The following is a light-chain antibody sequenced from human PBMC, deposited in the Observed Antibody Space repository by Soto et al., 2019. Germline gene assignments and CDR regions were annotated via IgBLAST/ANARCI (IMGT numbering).Light chain of an antibody. Sequence: QSALTQPASVSGSPGQSITISCTGTSSDVGGYNYVSWYQQHPGKAPKLMIYDVSDRPSGVSNRFSGSKSGNTASLTISGLQAEDEADYYCSSYTSSSTLAVFGGGTKVPS. V-gene: IGLV2-14*01. CDR3: SSYTSSSTLAV. CDR2: DVS. CDR1: SSDVGGYNY. J-gene: IGLJ2*01.